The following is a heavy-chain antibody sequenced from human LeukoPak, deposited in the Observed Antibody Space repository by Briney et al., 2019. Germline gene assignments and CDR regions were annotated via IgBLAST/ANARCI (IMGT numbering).Heavy chain of an antibody. J-gene: IGHJ4*02. V-gene: IGHV1-69*01. CDR2: IIPIFGTA. CDR1: GGTFSSYA. Sequence: SVKVSCKASGGTFSSYAISWARQAPGQGLEWMGGIIPIFGTANYAQKFQGRVTITADESTSTAYMELSSLRSEDTAVYYCARDFRGAGPTMVRGAPPYYFDYWGQGTLVTVSS. D-gene: IGHD3-10*01. CDR3: ARDFRGAGPTMVRGAPPYYFDY.